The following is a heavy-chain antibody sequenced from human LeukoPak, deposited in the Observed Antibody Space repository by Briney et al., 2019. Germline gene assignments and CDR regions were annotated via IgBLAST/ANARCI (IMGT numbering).Heavy chain of an antibody. Sequence: GGSLRLFCAASRFTFSNYGMHWVRQAPGKGLKWVAIISYDGSNKYYADSVKGRFTISRDNSKNTLYLQMNSLRVEDSAVYYCAKTGDYNWNGFDYWGQGTLVTVSS. D-gene: IGHD1-20*01. V-gene: IGHV3-30*18. CDR2: ISYDGSNK. J-gene: IGHJ4*02. CDR3: AKTGDYNWNGFDY. CDR1: RFTFSNYG.